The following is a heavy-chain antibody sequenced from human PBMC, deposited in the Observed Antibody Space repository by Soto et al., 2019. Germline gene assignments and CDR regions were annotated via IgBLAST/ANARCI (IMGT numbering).Heavy chain of an antibody. CDR2: INPNSGGT. CDR3: ARDRSQYSNTYYFDY. D-gene: IGHD4-4*01. Sequence: QVQLVQSGPEVKKPGASVKVSCKASGYTFTGYYVHWVRQAPGQGLEWMGCINPNSGGTNYAQKFQGWVTMTRDTSINTAYMEVNRLRYDDTAVYYCARDRSQYSNTYYFDYWGQGTPVTVSS. V-gene: IGHV1-2*04. J-gene: IGHJ4*02. CDR1: GYTFTGYY.